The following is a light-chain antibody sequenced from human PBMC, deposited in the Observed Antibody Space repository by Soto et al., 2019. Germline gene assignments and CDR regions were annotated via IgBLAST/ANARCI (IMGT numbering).Light chain of an antibody. CDR1: SSDIGDYNY. Sequence: QSALAQPASVSGSPGQSITISCTGTSSDIGDYNYVSWYQQHPGKAPKLMIYEVSNRPSGISNRFSGSKPGNTASLTISGLQADDEADYYCSSYTSTSSYVFGTGTKVTVL. V-gene: IGLV2-14*01. CDR3: SSYTSTSSYV. J-gene: IGLJ1*01. CDR2: EVS.